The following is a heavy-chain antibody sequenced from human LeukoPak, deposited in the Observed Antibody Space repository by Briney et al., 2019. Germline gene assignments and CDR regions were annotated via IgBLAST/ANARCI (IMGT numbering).Heavy chain of an antibody. Sequence: ASVKVSCKASGYTFTGYYMHWVRQAPGQGLEWMGWINPNSGGTNYAQKFEGRDTMTRDTSISTAYMELSRLRSDDTAVYYCAKRTLDTIFGVENPYYYYGMDVWGQGTTVTVSS. CDR1: GYTFTGYY. V-gene: IGHV1-2*02. J-gene: IGHJ6*02. CDR2: INPNSGGT. CDR3: AKRTLDTIFGVENPYYYYGMDV. D-gene: IGHD3-3*01.